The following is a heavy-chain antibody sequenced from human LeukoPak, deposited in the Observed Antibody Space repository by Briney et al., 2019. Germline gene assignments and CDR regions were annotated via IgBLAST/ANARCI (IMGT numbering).Heavy chain of an antibody. CDR1: GGTFSSYA. CDR2: IIPIFGTA. CDR3: ACTATKYRSGWYVAHDY. V-gene: IGHV1-69*05. D-gene: IGHD6-19*01. Sequence: GASVKVSCKASGGTFSSYAISWVRQAPGQGLEWMGGIIPIFGTANYAQKFQGRVTITTDESTSTAYMELSSLRSEDTAVYYCACTATKYRSGWYVAHDYWGQGPLATVSS. J-gene: IGHJ4*02.